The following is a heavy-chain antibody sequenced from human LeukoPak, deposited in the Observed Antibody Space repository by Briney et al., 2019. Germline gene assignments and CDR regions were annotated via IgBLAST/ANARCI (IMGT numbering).Heavy chain of an antibody. V-gene: IGHV3-23*01. Sequence: GGSLRLTCAASGFIFSDYDMNWVRQAPGKGLEWVSAISGSGGSTYYADSVKGRFTISRDNSKNTLYLQMNSLRAEDTAVYYCAKDGMYSSSSSYYFDYWGQGTLVTVSS. J-gene: IGHJ4*02. CDR3: AKDGMYSSSSSYYFDY. D-gene: IGHD6-6*01. CDR1: GFIFSDYD. CDR2: ISGSGGST.